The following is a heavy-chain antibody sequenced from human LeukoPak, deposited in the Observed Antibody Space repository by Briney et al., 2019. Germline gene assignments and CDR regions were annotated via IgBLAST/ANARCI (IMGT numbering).Heavy chain of an antibody. V-gene: IGHV3-23*01. CDR2: ISGSGGGS. CDR3: ARDHRGVRDYFDY. CDR1: GFTFSNYA. Sequence: GGSLRLSGATSGFTFSNYAMTWVRHAPGKGLEWVSGISGSGGGSYYTDSVKGRFTISRDNSKNTLYLQMNSLRAEDTAVYYCARDHRGVRDYFDYWGQGTLVTVSS. J-gene: IGHJ4*02. D-gene: IGHD3-10*01.